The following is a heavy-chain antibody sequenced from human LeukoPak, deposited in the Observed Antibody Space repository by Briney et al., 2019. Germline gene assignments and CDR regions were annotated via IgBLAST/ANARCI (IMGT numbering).Heavy chain of an antibody. J-gene: IGHJ3*02. V-gene: IGHV3-11*04. Sequence: PGGSLRLSCAASGFTFSDYYMSWLRQAPGKGLEWVSYISSSGSTIYYADSVKGRFTISRDNAKNSLYLQMNSLRAEDTAVYYCARDQNYDFWSGDHPHAFDIWGQGTMVTVSS. D-gene: IGHD3-3*01. CDR1: GFTFSDYY. CDR3: ARDQNYDFWSGDHPHAFDI. CDR2: ISSSGSTI.